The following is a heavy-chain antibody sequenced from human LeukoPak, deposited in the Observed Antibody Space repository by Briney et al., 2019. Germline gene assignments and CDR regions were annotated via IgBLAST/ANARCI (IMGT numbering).Heavy chain of an antibody. V-gene: IGHV4-38-2*02. J-gene: IGHJ5*02. CDR1: GYSISSGYY. Sequence: SETLSLTCTVSGYSISSGYYWGWIRQPPGKGLEWIGSIYHSGSTYYNPSLKSRVTISVDTSKNQFSLKLSSVTAADTAVYYCARHLKDCSSTSCYGFDPWGQGTLVTVSS. CDR3: ARHLKDCSSTSCYGFDP. D-gene: IGHD2-2*01. CDR2: IYHSGST.